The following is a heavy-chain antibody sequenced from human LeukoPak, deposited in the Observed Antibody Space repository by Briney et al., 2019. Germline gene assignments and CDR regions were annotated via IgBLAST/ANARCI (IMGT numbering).Heavy chain of an antibody. CDR3: ARDLVAGSSAQVDY. J-gene: IGHJ4*02. Sequence: PGGSLRLSCAASGFTVSSNYMSWVRQAPGKGLEWVSVIYSGGSTYYADSVKGRFTISRDNSKNTLYLQMNSLRAEDTAVYYCARDLVAGSSAQVDYWGQGTLVTVSS. CDR1: GFTVSSNY. V-gene: IGHV3-53*01. CDR2: IYSGGST. D-gene: IGHD3-22*01.